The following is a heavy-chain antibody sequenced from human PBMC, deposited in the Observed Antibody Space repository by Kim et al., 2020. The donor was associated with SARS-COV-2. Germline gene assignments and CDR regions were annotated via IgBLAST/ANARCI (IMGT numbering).Heavy chain of an antibody. Sequence: NDYAVSVKRRITINPDTSKNPFSLQLNSVTPEDTAVYYCAIAPRSQQLAVWGQGTLVTVSS. CDR2: N. J-gene: IGHJ4*02. D-gene: IGHD6-13*01. V-gene: IGHV6-1*01. CDR3: AIAPRSQQLAV.